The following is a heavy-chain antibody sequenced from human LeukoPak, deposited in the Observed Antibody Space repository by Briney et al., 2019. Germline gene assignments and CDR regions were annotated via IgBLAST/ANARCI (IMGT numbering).Heavy chain of an antibody. D-gene: IGHD3-16*01. V-gene: IGHV3-23*01. CDR3: GKGGGAADY. CDR1: GFTFGSSA. Sequence: GGSLRLSCAAAGFTFGSSAMSWVRQTPGKGLEWVSAISGRGDDTFHADSVKGRFTISRDNSKNTLYLQMNSLRAGDTAVYYCGKGGGAADYWGQGTLVTVSS. J-gene: IGHJ4*02. CDR2: ISGRGDDT.